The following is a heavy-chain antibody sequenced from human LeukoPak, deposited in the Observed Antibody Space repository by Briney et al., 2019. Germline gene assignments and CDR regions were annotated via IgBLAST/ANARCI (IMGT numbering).Heavy chain of an antibody. D-gene: IGHD6-19*01. CDR1: GFTFSSYS. V-gene: IGHV3-48*01. CDR2: ISSSSSTI. J-gene: IGHJ4*02. Sequence: GGSLRLSCAASGFTFSSYSMNWVRQAPGKGLEWVSYISSSSSTIYYADSVKGRFTISRDNAKNSLYLQMNSLRAEDTAVYYCARFPRTGWCNFDYWGQGALVTVSS. CDR3: ARFPRTGWCNFDY.